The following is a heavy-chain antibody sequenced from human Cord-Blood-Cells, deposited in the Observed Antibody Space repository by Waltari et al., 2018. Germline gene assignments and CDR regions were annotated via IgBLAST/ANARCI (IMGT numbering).Heavy chain of an antibody. CDR3: ARGDEGGWYSHYYYYYMDV. D-gene: IGHD6-19*01. V-gene: IGHV4-39*07. CDR1: GGSISSSSYY. J-gene: IGHJ6*03. Sequence: QLQLQESGPGLVKPSETLSLTCTVSGGSISSSSYYWGWIRQPPGKGLEWIGSIYYSGGAYYNPSRKSRSTISVDTSKNQFSLKLRSVTAADTAVYYCARGDEGGWYSHYYYYYMDVWGKGTTVTVSS. CDR2: IYYSGGA.